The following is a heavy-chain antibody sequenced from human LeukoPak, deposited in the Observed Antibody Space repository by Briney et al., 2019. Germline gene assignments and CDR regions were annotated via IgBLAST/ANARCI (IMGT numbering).Heavy chain of an antibody. J-gene: IGHJ4*02. CDR3: ARAPYGDYFDY. V-gene: IGHV4-59*01. CDR2: IYYSGST. Sequence: SETLSLTCTVSGGSISSYYWSWIRQPPGKGLEWIGYIYYSGSTNYNPSLKSRVTISVDTSKNQFSLKLSSVTAADTAVYYCARAPYGDYFDYWGQGTLVTVSP. CDR1: GGSISSYY. D-gene: IGHD4-17*01.